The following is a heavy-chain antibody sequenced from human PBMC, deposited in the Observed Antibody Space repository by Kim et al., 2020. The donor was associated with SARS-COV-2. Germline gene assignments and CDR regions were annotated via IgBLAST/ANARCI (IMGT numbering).Heavy chain of an antibody. CDR1: GFTFSSYA. J-gene: IGHJ6*02. D-gene: IGHD3-10*01. V-gene: IGHV3-30*04. CDR2: ISYDGSNK. Sequence: GGSLRLSCAASGFTFSSYAMHWVRQAPGKGLEWVAVISYDGSNKYYADSVKGRFTISRDNSKNTLYLQMNSLRAEDTAVYYCAKGSGSYNYYGMDVWGQG. CDR3: AKGSGSYNYYGMDV.